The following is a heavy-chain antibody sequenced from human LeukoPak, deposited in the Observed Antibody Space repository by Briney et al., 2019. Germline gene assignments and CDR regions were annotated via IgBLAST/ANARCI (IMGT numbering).Heavy chain of an antibody. CDR1: GGSISSYY. CDR2: IYSSGST. D-gene: IGHD6-13*01. CDR3: VRKIAAGSLTP. Sequence: PSETLSLTCTVSGGSISSYYWGWIRQPPGKGLECIGYIYSSGSTNYNPSLKSRIAISVDTSKNQFYLNLTSVSAADTAVYFCVRKIAAGSLTPWGQGTLVTVSS. V-gene: IGHV4-59*01. J-gene: IGHJ5*02.